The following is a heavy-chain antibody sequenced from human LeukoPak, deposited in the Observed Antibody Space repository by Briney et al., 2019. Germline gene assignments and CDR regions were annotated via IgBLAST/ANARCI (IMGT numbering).Heavy chain of an antibody. CDR1: GFTFNKYG. Sequence: GGSLRLSCVASGFTFNKYGIHWVRQAPGKGLEWVAVIWNDGSNEYYADSVKGRLAISRDNDKNTVNLQMNSLRAEDTAVYYCTRDGSGLAVRGWFDFWGQGTLVTVSS. CDR2: IWNDGSNE. CDR3: TRDGSGLAVRGWFDF. D-gene: IGHD3-10*01. J-gene: IGHJ5*01. V-gene: IGHV3-33*01.